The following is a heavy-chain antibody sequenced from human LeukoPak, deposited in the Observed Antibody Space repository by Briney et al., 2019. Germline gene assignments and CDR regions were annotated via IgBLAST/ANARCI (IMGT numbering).Heavy chain of an antibody. CDR1: GFTVSTNY. Sequence: GGSLRLSCAASGFTVSTNYMSWVRQAPGKGLEWVTLIYSGGGTYYADSVKGRFTLSRDSSRNTLYLQMNSLRVEDTAVYYCARDGVPGGRDVWGQGTTVTVS. D-gene: IGHD3-16*01. J-gene: IGHJ6*02. V-gene: IGHV3-66*01. CDR2: IYSGGGT. CDR3: ARDGVPGGRDV.